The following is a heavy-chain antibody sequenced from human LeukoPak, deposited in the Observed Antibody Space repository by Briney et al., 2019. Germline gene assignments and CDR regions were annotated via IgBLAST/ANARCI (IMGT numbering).Heavy chain of an antibody. D-gene: IGHD4-17*01. CDR3: ARENYGLFDP. J-gene: IGHJ5*02. Sequence: SGTLSLTCTVSGGSVSSNYWSWLRQPPGKGLEWIGYIHYGGTTNYKSSLKSRVTISVDTSKNQFSLKLTSVTVADTAVYYCARENYGLFDPWGQGTLVTVSS. CDR2: IHYGGTT. CDR1: GGSVSSNY. V-gene: IGHV4-59*02.